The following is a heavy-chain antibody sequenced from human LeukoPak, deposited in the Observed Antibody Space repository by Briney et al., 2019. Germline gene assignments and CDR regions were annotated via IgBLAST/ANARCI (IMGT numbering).Heavy chain of an antibody. CDR3: ARLYSGIIRVFDI. D-gene: IGHD1-26*01. CDR2: IKQDESEK. Sequence: GGSLRLSCAASGFTFSTYWMSWVRQAPGKGLEWVANIKQDESEKYYVDSVRGRFTSSRDNAKNSLFLQMNSLRAEDTAVYYCARLYSGIIRVFDIWGQGTRVTVSS. CDR1: GFTFSTYW. V-gene: IGHV3-7*01. J-gene: IGHJ3*02.